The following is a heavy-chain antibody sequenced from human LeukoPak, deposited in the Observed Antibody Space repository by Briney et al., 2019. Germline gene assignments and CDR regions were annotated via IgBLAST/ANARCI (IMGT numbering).Heavy chain of an antibody. CDR2: IKFDGSEK. D-gene: IGHD2-15*01. CDR3: ARAVGYCSGGSCYFDY. Sequence: GGSLRLSCAASGFTFSNYWMSWVRQAPGKGLEWVANIKFDGSEKFYVDSVKGRFTISRDNSKNTLYLQMNSLRAEDTAVYYCARAVGYCSGGSCYFDYWGQGTLVTVSS. V-gene: IGHV3-7*04. J-gene: IGHJ4*02. CDR1: GFTFSNYW.